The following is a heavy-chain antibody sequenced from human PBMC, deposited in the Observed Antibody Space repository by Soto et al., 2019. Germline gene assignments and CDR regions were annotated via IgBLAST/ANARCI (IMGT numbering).Heavy chain of an antibody. Sequence: GGSLRLSCAASGFTFSSYSISWVRQAPWKGLEWVSAISGSGVRTYYADSVKGRFTISRDNSKNTLYLQMNSLRAEDTAVYYCAKGSGYSSSSRDAFDILGQGKMVTVSS. V-gene: IGHV3-23*01. D-gene: IGHD6-6*01. J-gene: IGHJ3*02. CDR2: ISGSGVRT. CDR3: AKGSGYSSSSRDAFDI. CDR1: GFTFSSYS.